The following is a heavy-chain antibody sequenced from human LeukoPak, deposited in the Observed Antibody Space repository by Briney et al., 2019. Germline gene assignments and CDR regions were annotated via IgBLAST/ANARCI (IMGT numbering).Heavy chain of an antibody. J-gene: IGHJ5*02. D-gene: IGHD5-12*01. CDR1: GYTFTSYA. CDR3: ARRRSGYDSDWFDP. CDR2: INAGNGNT. V-gene: IGHV1-3*01. Sequence: GASVKVSCKASGYTFTSYAMHWVRQAPGRRLEWMGWINAGNGNTKYSQKFQGRVTITRDTSASTAYMELSSLRSEDTAVYYCARRRSGYDSDWFDPWGQGTLVTVSS.